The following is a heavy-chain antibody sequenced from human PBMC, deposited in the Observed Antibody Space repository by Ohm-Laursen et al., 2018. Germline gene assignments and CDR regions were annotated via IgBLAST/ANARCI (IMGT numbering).Heavy chain of an antibody. Sequence: PTQTLTLTCTFSGFSLRTSGVGVGWIRQPPGKALEWLVLIYLDDDKRYSPSLKSRLTITKDTSKNQVVLTMTNMDPVDTATYYCAHIIYSGGHHDAFDIWGPGTMVTVSS. CDR2: IYLDDDK. V-gene: IGHV2-5*02. CDR3: AHIIYSGGHHDAFDI. CDR1: GFSLRTSGVG. J-gene: IGHJ3*02. D-gene: IGHD6-19*01.